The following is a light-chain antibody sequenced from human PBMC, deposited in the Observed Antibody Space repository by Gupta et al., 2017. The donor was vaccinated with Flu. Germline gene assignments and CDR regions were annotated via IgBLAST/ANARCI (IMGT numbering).Light chain of an antibody. V-gene: IGLV1-40*01. Sequence: QSVLTQPPSVSGAPGQRVTIPCTGSSSNIGAGYDVHWYQQLPGTAPKLLIYRNSNRPSGVPDRFSGSKSGTSASLAITGLQAEDEADYYCQSYDSSLSGSGVFGGGTKLTVL. CDR3: QSYDSSLSGSGV. J-gene: IGLJ2*01. CDR1: SSNIGAGYD. CDR2: RNS.